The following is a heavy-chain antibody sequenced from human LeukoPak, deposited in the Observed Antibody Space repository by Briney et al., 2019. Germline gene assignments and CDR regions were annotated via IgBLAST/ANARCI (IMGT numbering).Heavy chain of an antibody. CDR2: IRNDGSNK. Sequence: GGSLRLSCAASGFTFGSYGMHWVCQAPGKGLEWVTFIRNDGSNKYYADSVKGRFTISRDNSKNTLYLQMNSLRAEDTAVYYCAKDFGAAATFDYWGQGTLVTVSS. CDR3: AKDFGAAATFDY. D-gene: IGHD6-13*01. J-gene: IGHJ4*02. CDR1: GFTFGSYG. V-gene: IGHV3-30*02.